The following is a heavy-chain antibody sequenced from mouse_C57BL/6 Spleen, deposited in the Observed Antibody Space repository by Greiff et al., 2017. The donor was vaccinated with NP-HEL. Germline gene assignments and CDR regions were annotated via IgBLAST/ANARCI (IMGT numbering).Heavy chain of an antibody. D-gene: IGHD1-1*01. CDR2: IHPNSGST. CDR1: GYTFTSYW. J-gene: IGHJ2*01. Sequence: LQQPGAELVKPGASVKLSCKASGYTFTSYWMHWVKQRPGQGLEWIGMIHPNSGSTKYNEKFKSKATLTVDKSSSTAYMQLSSLTSEDSAVYYCARAITTVVATDYWGQGTTLTVSS. V-gene: IGHV1-64*01. CDR3: ARAITTVVATDY.